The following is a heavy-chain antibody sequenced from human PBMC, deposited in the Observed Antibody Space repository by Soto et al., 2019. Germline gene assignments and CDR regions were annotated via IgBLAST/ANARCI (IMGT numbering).Heavy chain of an antibody. J-gene: IGHJ4*02. CDR3: AREETVAVARRVGYFDY. CDR2: IYYSGST. CDR1: GGSISSYY. Sequence: QVQLQESGPGLVKPSETLSLTCTVSGGSISSYYWSWIRQPPGKGLEWIGYIYYSGSTNYNPSLKSRVTRSVDTSKNQFSLKLSSVTAADTAVYYCAREETVAVARRVGYFDYWGQGTLVTVSS. D-gene: IGHD2-15*01. V-gene: IGHV4-59*01.